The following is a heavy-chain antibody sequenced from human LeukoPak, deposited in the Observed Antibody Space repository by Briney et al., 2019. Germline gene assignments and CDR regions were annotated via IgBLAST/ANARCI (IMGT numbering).Heavy chain of an antibody. J-gene: IGHJ4*02. V-gene: IGHV3-48*03. Sequence: GGSLRLSCAASGFTFSSYEMNWVRQAAGKGLEWVSYISSSSSTIYYADSVKGRFTISRDNAKNSLYLQMNSLRAEDTAVYYCAREGSSGDFDYWGQGTLVTVSS. CDR3: AREGSSGDFDY. D-gene: IGHD2-15*01. CDR2: ISSSSSTI. CDR1: GFTFSSYE.